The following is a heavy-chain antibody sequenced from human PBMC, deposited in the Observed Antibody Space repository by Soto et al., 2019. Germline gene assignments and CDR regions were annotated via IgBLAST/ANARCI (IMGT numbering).Heavy chain of an antibody. CDR1: GFTFSGYW. Sequence: VQLVESGGGLVQPGGSLRLSCAASGFTFSGYWMDWVRQAPGKGLEWVANINLDGSEKYYVDSVKGRFTISRDNAKNSLYLQMNSLRAEDTAVYYCARDPLGGVDAFDIWGRGTMVTVSS. CDR3: ARDPLGGVDAFDI. CDR2: INLDGSEK. V-gene: IGHV3-7*03. D-gene: IGHD2-15*01. J-gene: IGHJ3*02.